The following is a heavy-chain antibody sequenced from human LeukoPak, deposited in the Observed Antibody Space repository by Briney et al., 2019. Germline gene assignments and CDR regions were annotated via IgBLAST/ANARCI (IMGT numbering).Heavy chain of an antibody. V-gene: IGHV3-23*01. CDR2: ISGSGGST. CDR3: AKGGRVAGYFDY. Sequence: GGSLRLPCAASGFTLSSYAMSWVRQAPGKGLEWVSAISGSGGSTYYADSVKGRFTISRGNSKNTLYLQMNSLRAEDTAVYYCAKGGRVAGYFDYWGRGTPVTVSS. CDR1: GFTLSSYA. D-gene: IGHD6-19*01. J-gene: IGHJ4*02.